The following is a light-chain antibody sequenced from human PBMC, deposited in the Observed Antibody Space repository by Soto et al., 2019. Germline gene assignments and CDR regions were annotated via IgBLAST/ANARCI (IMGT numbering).Light chain of an antibody. J-gene: IGKJ1*01. Sequence: EIVMTQAPATLSVSPGGKATLSCRASQSVSSNLAWYQQKPGQAPRLLIYGASTRATGIPARFSGSGSGTEFTLTISSLQSEDFAVYYCQQYNNWQETFGQGTKVDIK. V-gene: IGKV3-15*01. CDR3: QQYNNWQET. CDR2: GAS. CDR1: QSVSSN.